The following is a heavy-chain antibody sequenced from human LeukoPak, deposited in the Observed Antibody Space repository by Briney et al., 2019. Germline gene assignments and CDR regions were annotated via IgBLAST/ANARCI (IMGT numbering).Heavy chain of an antibody. V-gene: IGHV1-18*04. CDR3: ARDIVVVVAATLTTGLFDY. CDR2: ISAYNGNT. D-gene: IGHD2-15*01. Sequence: GASVKVSCKASGYTFTDYYIHWVRQAPGQGLEWMGWISAYNGNTNYAQKLQGRVTMTTDTSTSTAYMELRSLRSDDTAVYYCARDIVVVVAATLTTGLFDYWGQGTLVTVSS. CDR1: GYTFTDYY. J-gene: IGHJ4*02.